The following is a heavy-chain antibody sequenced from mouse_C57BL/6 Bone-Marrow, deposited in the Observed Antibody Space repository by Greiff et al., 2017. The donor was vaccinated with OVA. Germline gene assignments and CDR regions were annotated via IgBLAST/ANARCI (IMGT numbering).Heavy chain of an antibody. CDR2: INPGSGGT. J-gene: IGHJ4*01. Sequence: VQLQQSGAELVRPGTSVKVSCKASGYAFTNYLIEWVKQRPGQGLEWIGVINPGSGGTNYNEKFQGKATLTADKSSSTAYMQLSSLTSEDSAVYFCAHEAMDYWGQGTSVTVSS. CDR3: AHEAMDY. CDR1: GYAFTNYL. V-gene: IGHV1-54*01.